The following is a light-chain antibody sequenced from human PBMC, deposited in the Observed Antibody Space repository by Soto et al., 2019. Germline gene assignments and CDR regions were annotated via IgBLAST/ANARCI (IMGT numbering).Light chain of an antibody. CDR2: GAS. CDR1: QSVSSN. Sequence: EIVMTQSPATLSVSPGERATLSCRASQSVSSNLAWYQQKPGQAPRLLIYGASTRATGIPARFSGSGSGTAFTLTIRSLQSEDFAVYYCQHYNNWWTFGQGTKVEIK. CDR3: QHYNNWWT. V-gene: IGKV3-15*01. J-gene: IGKJ1*01.